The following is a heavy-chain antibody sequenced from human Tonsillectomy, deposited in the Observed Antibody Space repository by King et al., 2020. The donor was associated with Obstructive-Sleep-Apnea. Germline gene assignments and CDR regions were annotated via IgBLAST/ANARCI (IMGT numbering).Heavy chain of an antibody. CDR3: ATTGYSSSWYVY. J-gene: IGHJ4*02. CDR1: DGSISSGGYY. V-gene: IGHV4-31*02. CDR2: IYYSGST. D-gene: IGHD6-13*01. Sequence: VTLQESGPGLVKPSQTLSLTGTVSDGSISSGGYYWSWIRQHPGKGLEWIGYIYYSGSTYYNPSLKSRVTISVDTSKNQFSLKLSSVTAADTAVYYCATTGYSSSWYVYWGQGALVTVSS.